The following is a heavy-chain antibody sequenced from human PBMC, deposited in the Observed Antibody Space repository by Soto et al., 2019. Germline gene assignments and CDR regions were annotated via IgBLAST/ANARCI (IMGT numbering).Heavy chain of an antibody. CDR1: GGSISSYY. CDR3: AREGGSSGYYLDYYGMDV. Sequence: SETLSLTCTVSGGSISSYYWSWIRQPAGKGLEWIGRIYTSGSTNYNPSLKSRVTMSVDTSISTAYMELSRLRSDDTAVYYCAREGGSSGYYLDYYGMDVWGQGTTVTVSS. V-gene: IGHV4-4*07. D-gene: IGHD3-22*01. J-gene: IGHJ6*02. CDR2: IYTSGST.